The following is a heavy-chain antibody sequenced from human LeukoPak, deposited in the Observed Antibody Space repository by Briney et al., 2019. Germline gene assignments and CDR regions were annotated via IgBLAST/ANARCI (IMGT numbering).Heavy chain of an antibody. D-gene: IGHD3-9*01. CDR2: IHSEGTTT. Sequence: PGGSLRLSCAASGFTFSAYWMHWVRHVPGKGLVWVSRIHSEGTTTIYADSVKGRFTISRDNGKNTLYLHMNSLRADDTAVYYCARDSDWLLFDYWGQGTLVTVSS. CDR1: GFTFSAYW. CDR3: ARDSDWLLFDY. J-gene: IGHJ4*02. V-gene: IGHV3-74*01.